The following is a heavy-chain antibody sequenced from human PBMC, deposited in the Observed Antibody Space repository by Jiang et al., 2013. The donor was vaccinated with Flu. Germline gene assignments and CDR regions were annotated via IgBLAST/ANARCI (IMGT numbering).Heavy chain of an antibody. CDR1: GGSISSGSYY. D-gene: IGHD3-16*01. J-gene: IGHJ3*02. V-gene: IGHV4-31*03. CDR3: VRDHDYIWGSPDAFAI. Sequence: PGLVKPSQTLSLICSVSGGSISSGSYYWSWIRQHPGKGLEWIGYSYSSGNSYYNPTLKSRVTISVDTSKNQLSLNMTSVTAADTAIYYCVRDHDYIWGSPDAFAIWGQGTVVTVSS. CDR2: SYSSGNS.